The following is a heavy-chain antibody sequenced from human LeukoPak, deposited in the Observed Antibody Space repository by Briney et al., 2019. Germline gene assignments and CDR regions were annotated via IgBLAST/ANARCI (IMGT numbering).Heavy chain of an antibody. Sequence: SETLSLTCTVAGGSISSYYWSWIRQPPGKGLEWIGYIYYSGSTNYNPSLKSRVTISVDTSKNQFSLKLSSVTAADTAVYYCAGMVRGVITARNWFDPWGQGTLVTVSS. J-gene: IGHJ5*02. CDR2: IYYSGST. V-gene: IGHV4-59*08. CDR3: AGMVRGVITARNWFDP. CDR1: GGSISSYY. D-gene: IGHD3-10*01.